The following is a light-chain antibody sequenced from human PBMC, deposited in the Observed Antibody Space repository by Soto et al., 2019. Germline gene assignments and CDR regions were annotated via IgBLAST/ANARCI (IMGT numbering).Light chain of an antibody. CDR3: QSYDSSLSGYV. V-gene: IGLV1-40*01. Sequence: QSVLTQPPSVSGAPGQRVTISCTGSSSNIGAGYDVHWYQQLPGTAPKLLIYVNNNRPSGVPDRFSGSKSGTSASLAITGVQAGYEAYYSCQSYDSSLSGYVFGSGTKLTVL. J-gene: IGLJ1*01. CDR1: SSNIGAGYD. CDR2: VNN.